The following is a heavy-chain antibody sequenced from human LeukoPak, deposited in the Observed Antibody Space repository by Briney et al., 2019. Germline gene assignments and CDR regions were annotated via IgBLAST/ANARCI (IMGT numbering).Heavy chain of an antibody. Sequence: GGSLRLSCAASGFTFDYSAMTWVRQAPEKGLEWVSTINNGDITFYANSVKGRFTISRDNSKNALFLQMNSLRAEDTAIYYCVKGGFTYYDDWGQGTLVTVSS. CDR1: GFTFDYSA. CDR2: INNGDIT. CDR3: VKGGFTYYDD. J-gene: IGHJ4*02. V-gene: IGHV3-23*01. D-gene: IGHD3-22*01.